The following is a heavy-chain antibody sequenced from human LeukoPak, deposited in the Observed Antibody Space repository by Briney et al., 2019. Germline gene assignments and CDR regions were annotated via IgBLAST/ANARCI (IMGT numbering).Heavy chain of an antibody. V-gene: IGHV6-1*01. D-gene: IGHD2-2*01. J-gene: IGHJ5*02. CDR1: GDSVSSNNVT. CDR2: TYYRPTWYN. Sequence: SQTLSLTCAISGDSVSSNNVTWNWIRQSPSRGLEWLGRTYYRPTWYNDYAVSVRGRITVNPDTSKNQFSLHLNSVTPEDTAVYYCARRLTQYDCFDPWGQGILVTVSS. CDR3: ARRLTQYDCFDP.